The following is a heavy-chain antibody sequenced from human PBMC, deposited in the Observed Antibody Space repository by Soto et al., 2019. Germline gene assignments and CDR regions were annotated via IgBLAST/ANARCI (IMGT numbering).Heavy chain of an antibody. V-gene: IGHV1-18*01. J-gene: IGHJ2*01. CDR2: ISAYNGNT. CDR3: ARSREYGDQDRYFDL. CDR1: GYTFTRYG. Sequence: QVQLVQSGAEVKKPGASGKVSCKASGYTFTRYGISGVRQAPGQGLEWMGWISAYNGNTNYAPKLHGRVTMTTDTSTSTAYMELRSLRSDATAVYYCARSREYGDQDRYFDLWGRGTLVTVSS. D-gene: IGHD4-17*01.